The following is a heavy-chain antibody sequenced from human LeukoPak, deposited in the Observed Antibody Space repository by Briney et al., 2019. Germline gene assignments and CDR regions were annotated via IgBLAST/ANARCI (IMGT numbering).Heavy chain of an antibody. D-gene: IGHD4-11*01. CDR3: AKRDDYSNYGLDY. V-gene: IGHV3-30*02. J-gene: IGHJ4*02. Sequence: PGGSLRLSCAASGFTFSSYGMHWVRQAPGKGLEWVAFIRNDGSNKYYADSVKGRFTISRDNSKNTLYLQMNSLRAEDTAVYYCAKRDDYSNYGLDYWGQGTLVTVSS. CDR1: GFTFSSYG. CDR2: IRNDGSNK.